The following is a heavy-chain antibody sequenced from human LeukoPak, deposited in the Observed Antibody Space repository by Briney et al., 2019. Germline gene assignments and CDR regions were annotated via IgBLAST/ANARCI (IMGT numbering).Heavy chain of an antibody. CDR3: ARHVGIHLWSLYFDY. D-gene: IGHD5-18*01. V-gene: IGHV4-59*08. CDR2: IYSSGST. CDR1: GGSISSYY. Sequence: SETLSLTCIVSGGSISSYYWSWIRQPPGKGLEWIGYIYSSGSTDYNPSLKSRATISLDTSNHQFSLKLTSVTAAHTAVYYCARHVGIHLWSLYFDYWGQGSLVTVSS. J-gene: IGHJ4*02.